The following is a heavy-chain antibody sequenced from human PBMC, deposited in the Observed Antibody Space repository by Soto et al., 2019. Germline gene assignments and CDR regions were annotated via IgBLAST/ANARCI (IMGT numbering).Heavy chain of an antibody. V-gene: IGHV3-53*01. CDR2: IYSGGST. Sequence: SGGAQRHSWAASGFPVSSNYMSWVRHIPGKGLEWVSVIYSGGSTYYADSVKGRFTISRDNSKNTLYLQMNSLRAEDTAVYYCAGGSYGDYVNAFDIWGQGTMVTVSS. D-gene: IGHD4-17*01. CDR3: AGGSYGDYVNAFDI. CDR1: GFPVSSNY. J-gene: IGHJ3*02.